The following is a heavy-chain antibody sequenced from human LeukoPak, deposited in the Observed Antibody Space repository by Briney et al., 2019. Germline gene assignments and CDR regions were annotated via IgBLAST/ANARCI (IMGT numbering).Heavy chain of an antibody. CDR2: INHSGTT. D-gene: IGHD3-16*02. CDR3: ARSYDYVWGSYRYTPTFDY. V-gene: IGHV4-34*01. Sequence: PSETLSLTCAVYGGTFSGYYWNWIRQPPGEGLGWIGEINHSGTTNYNPSLKTRVTISVDTSKNQFSLKVGSVTAGDTAVYYCARSYDYVWGSYRYTPTFDYWGQGNLVTVSS. J-gene: IGHJ4*02. CDR1: GGTFSGYY.